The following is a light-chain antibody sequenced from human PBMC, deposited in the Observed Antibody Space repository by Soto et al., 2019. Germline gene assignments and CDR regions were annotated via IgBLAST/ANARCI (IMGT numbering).Light chain of an antibody. CDR3: QRYNNGPPVY. Sequence: DIQMTQSPSSLSASVGDRVTITCRASQDINNYLAWYQQKPGKPPKLLIYAASTLQSGVPSRFSGGGSGTDFTLTINSLQPEDVATYYCQRYNNGPPVYFGPGTKV. V-gene: IGKV1-27*01. J-gene: IGKJ3*01. CDR1: QDINNY. CDR2: AAS.